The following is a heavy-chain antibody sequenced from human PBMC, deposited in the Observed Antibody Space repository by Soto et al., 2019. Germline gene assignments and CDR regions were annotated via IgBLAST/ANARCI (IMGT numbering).Heavy chain of an antibody. CDR1: GFTFTSSA. CDR3: AAEMGYYGSGSYFYYYDGMDV. CDR2: IVVGSGNT. J-gene: IGHJ6*02. V-gene: IGHV1-58*01. Sequence: QMQLVQSGPEVKKPGTSVKVSCKASGFTFTSSAVQWVRQARGQRRVWIGWIVVGSGNTNYAQKFQERVTITRDMSTSTAYMELSSLRSEDTAVYYCAAEMGYYGSGSYFYYYDGMDVWGQGTTVTVSS. D-gene: IGHD3-10*01.